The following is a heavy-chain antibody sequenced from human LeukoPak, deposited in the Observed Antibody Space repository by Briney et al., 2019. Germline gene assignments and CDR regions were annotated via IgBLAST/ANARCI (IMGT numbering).Heavy chain of an antibody. V-gene: IGHV3-23*01. CDR3: AKESKGY. CDR2: ISGSGANT. D-gene: IGHD5/OR15-5a*01. Sequence: EPGGTLRLSCAAYGFTFNSYVMSGVRPAPGKGLEWVSTISGSGANTYYADSVKGRFTISRANSKNTLYLQMNSLRAEDTAVYYCAKESKGYWGEGTLVTVSS. CDR1: GFTFNSYV. J-gene: IGHJ4*02.